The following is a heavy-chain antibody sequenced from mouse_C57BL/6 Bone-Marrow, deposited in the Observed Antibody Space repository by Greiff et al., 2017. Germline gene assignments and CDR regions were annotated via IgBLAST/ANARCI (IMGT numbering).Heavy chain of an antibody. Sequence: EVQLQQSGPVLVKPGASVKMSCKASGYTFTDYYMNWVKQSHGKSLEWIGVINPYNGGTSYSQKFKGKATLTVDTSSSTAYMELNSLTSEDSAVYYCARNYGSSHYAMDYWGQGTSVTVSS. J-gene: IGHJ4*01. V-gene: IGHV1-19*01. CDR1: GYTFTDYY. CDR3: ARNYGSSHYAMDY. D-gene: IGHD1-1*01. CDR2: INPYNGGT.